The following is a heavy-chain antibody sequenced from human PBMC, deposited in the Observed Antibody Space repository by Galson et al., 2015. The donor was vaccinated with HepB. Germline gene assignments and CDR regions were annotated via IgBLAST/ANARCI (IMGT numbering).Heavy chain of an antibody. CDR2: INHSGST. J-gene: IGHJ4*02. V-gene: IGHV4-34*01. CDR1: DGSFSAYY. D-gene: IGHD3-10*01. CDR3: ARGHGSGSYSTVYLPKFDN. Sequence: ETLSLTCAVSDGSFSAYYWSWIRQPPGEGLEWIGEINHSGSTNYNPSLKSRVTMSVDRSKQPFSLKLHSVIAADTAVYYCARGHGSGSYSTVYLPKFDNWGQGALVTVSS.